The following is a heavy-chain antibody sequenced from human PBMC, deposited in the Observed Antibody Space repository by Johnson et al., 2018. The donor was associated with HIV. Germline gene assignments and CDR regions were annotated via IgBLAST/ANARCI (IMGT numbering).Heavy chain of an antibody. CDR1: GFTFDDYG. J-gene: IGHJ3*02. CDR2: LSWNGGST. Sequence: VQLVESGGGVVQPGRSLRLSCAASGFTFDDYGMTWVRQVPGTGLEWVSSLSWNGGSTGYAASVKGRFTISRDNAKNSLYLQMNSLRAEDTALYYCARGGYCTGGVCLGDAFDIWGQGTMVTVSS. D-gene: IGHD2-8*02. CDR3: ARGGYCTGGVCLGDAFDI. V-gene: IGHV3-20*04.